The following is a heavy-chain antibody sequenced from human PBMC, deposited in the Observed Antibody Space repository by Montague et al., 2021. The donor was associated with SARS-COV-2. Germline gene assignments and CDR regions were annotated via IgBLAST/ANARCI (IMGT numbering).Heavy chain of an antibody. CDR1: GFTFSTYT. V-gene: IGHV3-21*01. CDR2: IGGTTGYI. Sequence: SLRLSCAASGFTFSTYTMNWVRQAPGKGPGWVSSIGGTTGYIYYADSVKGRFTISRDNAKNALYLQMNSLRADDTAVYYCWRSSGPWGQGTLVTVSS. D-gene: IGHD3-22*01. CDR3: WRSSGP. J-gene: IGHJ5*02.